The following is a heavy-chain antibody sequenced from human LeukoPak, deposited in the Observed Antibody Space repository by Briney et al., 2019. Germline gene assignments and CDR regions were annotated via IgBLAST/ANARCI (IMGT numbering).Heavy chain of an antibody. V-gene: IGHV3-11*04. CDR3: TRDPRHFDS. CDR1: GFTFSDSY. J-gene: IGHJ5*01. Sequence: GGSLRLSCAASGFTFSDSYMTWVRQAPGKGVEWVAYISGSGHDINYSDSVEGRFTISRDNAKNSLYLQMSSLRVEDTAVYYCTRDPRHFDSCGQGTPVTVSS. CDR2: ISGSGHDI. D-gene: IGHD6-6*01.